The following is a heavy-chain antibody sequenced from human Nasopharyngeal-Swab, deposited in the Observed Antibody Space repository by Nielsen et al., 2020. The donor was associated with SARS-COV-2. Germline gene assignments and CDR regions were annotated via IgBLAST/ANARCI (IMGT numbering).Heavy chain of an antibody. V-gene: IGHV6-1*01. D-gene: IGHD3-10*01. Sequence: WIRQSPSRGLEWLGRTYYRSKWYNDYAVSVKSRITINPDTSKNPFSLQLNSVTPEDTAVYYCARDLLDIWFGELSFLGWFDPWGQGTLVTVSS. CDR2: TYYRSKWYN. CDR3: ARDLLDIWFGELSFLGWFDP. J-gene: IGHJ5*02.